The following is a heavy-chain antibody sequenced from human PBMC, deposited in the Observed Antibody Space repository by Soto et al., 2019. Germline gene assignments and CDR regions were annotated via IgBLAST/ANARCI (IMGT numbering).Heavy chain of an antibody. CDR3: VKGMSYYYYYMDV. CDR2: ISGSGGKT. V-gene: IGHV3-23*01. Sequence: EVQLLESGGGFVPPGGSLRLSCAASGFIFSDYAMTWVRQAPGKGLEWVSAISGSGGKTYYADSVKGRFTISRDSSQNMMSLQMNGLRGEDTAMYCCVKGMSYYYYYMDVWGNGTTVTVSS. J-gene: IGHJ6*03. CDR1: GFIFSDYA.